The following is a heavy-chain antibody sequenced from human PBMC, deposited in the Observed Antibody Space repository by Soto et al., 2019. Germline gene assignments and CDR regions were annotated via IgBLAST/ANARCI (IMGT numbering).Heavy chain of an antibody. D-gene: IGHD1-20*01. J-gene: IGHJ3*02. V-gene: IGHV4-59*01. Sequence: SETLSLTCTVSGGSISSYYWSWIRQPPGKGLEWIGYIYYSGSTNYNPSLKSRVTISVDTSKNQFSLKLSSVTAADTAVYYCARSRESNWNAGYAFDIWGQGTMVTVSS. CDR2: IYYSGST. CDR1: GGSISSYY. CDR3: ARSRESNWNAGYAFDI.